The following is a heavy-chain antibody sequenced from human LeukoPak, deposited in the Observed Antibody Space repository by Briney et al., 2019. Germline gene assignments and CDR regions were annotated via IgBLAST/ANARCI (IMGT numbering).Heavy chain of an antibody. CDR2: MSPNSGDT. J-gene: IGHJ4*02. CDR1: GYSFTGYY. V-gene: IGHV1-8*02. Sequence: GASVKVSCKTSGYSFTGYYIHWVRHATGQGLEWMGWMSPNSGDTGYAQKFQGRVTMTRDTSISTAFMELTSLRSEDTAVYYCARGPPNWGFDFWGQGALVTVSS. D-gene: IGHD7-27*01. CDR3: ARGPPNWGFDF.